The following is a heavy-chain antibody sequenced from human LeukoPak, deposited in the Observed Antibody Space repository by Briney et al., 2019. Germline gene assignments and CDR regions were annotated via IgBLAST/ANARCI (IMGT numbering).Heavy chain of an antibody. Sequence: GGSLRLSCAASGFTFSSHAMNWVRQAPGKGLEWVSLIGGIGASTYYADSVKGRFTISRDNSKNTLYLQMNSLRAEDTALYYCAKAAYGDYVNWFDPWGQGILVIVSS. CDR1: GFTFSSHA. V-gene: IGHV3-23*01. D-gene: IGHD4-17*01. J-gene: IGHJ5*02. CDR2: IGGIGAST. CDR3: AKAAYGDYVNWFDP.